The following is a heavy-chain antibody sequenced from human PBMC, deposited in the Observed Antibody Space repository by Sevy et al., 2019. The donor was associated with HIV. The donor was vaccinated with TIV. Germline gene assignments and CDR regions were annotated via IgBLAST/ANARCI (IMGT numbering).Heavy chain of an antibody. D-gene: IGHD3-10*01. V-gene: IGHV3-30*04. CDR2: ISYDGRNK. CDR3: ARVHEPKGFLNYYYYGMDV. CDR1: GFTFSSYA. Sequence: GGSLRLSCAASGFTFSSYAMHWVRQAPGKGLEWVAVISYDGRNKYYADSVKGRFTISRDNSKNTLYLQMNSLRAEDTAVYYCARVHEPKGFLNYYYYGMDVWGQGTTVTVSS. J-gene: IGHJ6*02.